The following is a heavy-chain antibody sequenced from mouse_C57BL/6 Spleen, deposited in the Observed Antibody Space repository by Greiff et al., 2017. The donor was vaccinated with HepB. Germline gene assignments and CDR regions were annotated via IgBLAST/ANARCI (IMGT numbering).Heavy chain of an antibody. V-gene: IGHV14-4*01. Sequence: EVQLQQSGAELVRPGASVKLSCTASGFNIKDDYMHWVKQRPEQGLEWIGWIDPENGDTEYASKFQGKATITADTSSNTAYLQLSSLTSEDTAVYYCTPYYSNSWLAYWGQGTLVTVSA. D-gene: IGHD2-5*01. CDR2: IDPENGDT. CDR1: GFNIKDDY. CDR3: TPYYSNSWLAY. J-gene: IGHJ3*01.